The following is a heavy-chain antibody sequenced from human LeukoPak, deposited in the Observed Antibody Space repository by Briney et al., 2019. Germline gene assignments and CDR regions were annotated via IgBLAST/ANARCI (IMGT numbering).Heavy chain of an antibody. Sequence: SETLSLTCTVSYGSISSYYWSWIRQPPGKGLEWIGYIYYSVSTNYNPSLKSRVTISVDTSKNQFSLKLSSVTAADTAVYYCASLYDYVWGSYRENAFDIWGQGTMVTVSS. D-gene: IGHD3-16*02. V-gene: IGHV4-59*01. CDR1: YGSISSYY. CDR3: ASLYDYVWGSYRENAFDI. CDR2: IYYSVST. J-gene: IGHJ3*02.